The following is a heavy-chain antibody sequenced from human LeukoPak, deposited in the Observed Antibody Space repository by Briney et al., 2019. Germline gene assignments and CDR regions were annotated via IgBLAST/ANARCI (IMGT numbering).Heavy chain of an antibody. CDR1: GASFSSTSYF. CDR2: IYYSGNT. V-gene: IGHV4-39*01. J-gene: IGHJ4*02. Sequence: SETLSLTCTVSGASFSSTSYFWGWIRQPRGRGLEYLGNIYYSGNTYNNPSLKSRVTLSADTSKNQYSLKVTSVTAADTAVYYCARFPRSLGYVDYWGQGILVTVSP. D-gene: IGHD2-15*01. CDR3: ARFPRSLGYVDY.